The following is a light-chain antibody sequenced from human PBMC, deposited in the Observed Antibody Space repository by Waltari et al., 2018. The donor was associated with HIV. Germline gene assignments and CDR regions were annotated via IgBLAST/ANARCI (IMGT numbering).Light chain of an antibody. J-gene: IGKJ4*01. CDR1: PSVLTF. Sequence: ENVLTQSPATLSLSPGERATLSCRPIPSVLTFLAWYQHKPGQAPRLLIFDATYRATDSPARFSGSGSGTDLTLTISSLAPEDSAIYYCQQRTHWPLTCGGGTRVEIK. CDR3: QQRTHWPLT. V-gene: IGKV3-11*01. CDR2: DAT.